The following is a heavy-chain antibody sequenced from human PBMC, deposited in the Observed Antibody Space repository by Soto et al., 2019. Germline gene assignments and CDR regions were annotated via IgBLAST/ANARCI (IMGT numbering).Heavy chain of an antibody. CDR1: GGFIRGSDYY. CDR2: IYYSGTS. V-gene: IGHV4-39*01. D-gene: IGHD6-19*01. J-gene: IGHJ4*02. CDR3: TDMRGQWLPRE. Sequence: PSETLSLTCTVSGGFIRGSDYYWGWIRQPPGRGLEWIGNIYYSGTSYSYPSLKGRVTMSVDTSKNQFSIRLNSVTAADTAVYYCTDMRGQWLPREWGRGIMVTVSS.